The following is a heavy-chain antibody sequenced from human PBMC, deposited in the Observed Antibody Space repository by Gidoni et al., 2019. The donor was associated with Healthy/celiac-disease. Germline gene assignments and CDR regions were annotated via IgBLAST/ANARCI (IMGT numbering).Heavy chain of an antibody. CDR1: SGSISCGGYY. D-gene: IGHD2-2*01. Sequence: QVQLQASGPGLVKPSPPLSLTRTVPSGSISCGGYYWSWIRQHPGKGLEWIGYIFYSWSTYYNPSLKSRVTISVDTSKNQFSLKLSSVTAADTAVYYCARGHIVVDTNWFDPWGQGTLVTVSS. J-gene: IGHJ5*02. V-gene: IGHV4-31*03. CDR3: ARGHIVVDTNWFDP. CDR2: IFYSWST.